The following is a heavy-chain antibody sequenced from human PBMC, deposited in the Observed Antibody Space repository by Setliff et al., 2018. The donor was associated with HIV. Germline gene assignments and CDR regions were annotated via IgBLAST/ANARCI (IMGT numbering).Heavy chain of an antibody. V-gene: IGHV4-59*08. J-gene: IGHJ4*02. Sequence: PSETLSLTCSVSDDSIRSSHWNWVRLPPGKGLEWIGVICDSGRNTDYNPSLKSRVTMSLDTSKNQFSLKLSSVTAADTAVYYCARHLPDPGIAAAGLFDYWGQGTLVTVSS. D-gene: IGHD6-13*01. CDR2: ICDSGRNT. CDR3: ARHLPDPGIAAAGLFDY. CDR1: DDSIRSSH.